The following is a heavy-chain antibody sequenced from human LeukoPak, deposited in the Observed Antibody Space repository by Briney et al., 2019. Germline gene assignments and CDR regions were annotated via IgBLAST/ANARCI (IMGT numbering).Heavy chain of an antibody. J-gene: IGHJ4*02. D-gene: IGHD6-25*01. CDR1: GYRFTSYW. CDR3: ARSLTAAAGDY. CDR2: IYPADSDI. V-gene: IGHV5-51*01. Sequence: GESLKISCKDSGYRFTSYWIGWVRQIPGKGLEWMAIIYPADSDIRYSPSFQGQVTISADKSISTAYLQWSSLKASDTAMYYCARSLTAAAGDYWGQGTLVTVSS.